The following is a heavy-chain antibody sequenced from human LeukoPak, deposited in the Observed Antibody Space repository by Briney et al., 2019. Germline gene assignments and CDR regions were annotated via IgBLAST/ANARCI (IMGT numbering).Heavy chain of an antibody. V-gene: IGHV3-23*01. CDR1: GFTLSSYW. D-gene: IGHD2-8*02. J-gene: IGHJ4*02. Sequence: GGSLRLSCAASGFTLSSYWMHWVRQPPGKGLEWVSSIFPSGGEIHYADSVRGRFTISRDNSKSTLSLQMNSLRAEDTAIYYCATYRQVLLPFESWGQGTLVTVSS. CDR3: ATYRQVLLPFES. CDR2: IFPSGGEI.